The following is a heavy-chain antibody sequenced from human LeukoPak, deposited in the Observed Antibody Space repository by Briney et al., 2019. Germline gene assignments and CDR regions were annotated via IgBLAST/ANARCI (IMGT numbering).Heavy chain of an antibody. D-gene: IGHD3-9*01. Sequence: KPSGTLSLTCAVYGGSFSGYYWSWIRQPPGKGLEWIGEINHSGSTNYNPSLKSRVTISVDTSKNQFSLKLSSVTAADTAVYYCARGMTGTDYWGQGTLVTVSS. CDR1: GGSFSGYY. CDR2: INHSGST. J-gene: IGHJ4*02. CDR3: ARGMTGTDY. V-gene: IGHV4-34*01.